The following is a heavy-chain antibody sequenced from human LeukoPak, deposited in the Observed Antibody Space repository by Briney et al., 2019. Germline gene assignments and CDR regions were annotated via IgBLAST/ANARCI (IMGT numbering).Heavy chain of an antibody. Sequence: GGSLRLSCAASRFTFSNYAMSWVRQAPGKGQEWVSTISGSGGSTYYAASVKGRFTISRDNSKNTLCLQMNSLRAEDTAVYCCAKRSYDSNGYVDYWGQGILVTVSS. V-gene: IGHV3-23*01. CDR3: AKRSYDSNGYVDY. D-gene: IGHD3-22*01. J-gene: IGHJ4*02. CDR1: RFTFSNYA. CDR2: ISGSGGST.